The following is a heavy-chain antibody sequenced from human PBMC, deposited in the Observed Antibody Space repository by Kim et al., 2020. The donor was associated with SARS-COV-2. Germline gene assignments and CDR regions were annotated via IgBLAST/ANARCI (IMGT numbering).Heavy chain of an antibody. CDR1: GYSFTSYW. CDR3: ARTYYYDSSGSIKRQTDFGFDY. D-gene: IGHD3-22*01. Sequence: GESLKISCKGSGYSFTSYWIGWVRQMPGKGLEWMGIIYPGDSDTRYSPSFQGQVTISADKSISTAYLQWSSLKASDTAMYYCARTYYYDSSGSIKRQTDFGFDYWGQGTLVTVSS. V-gene: IGHV5-51*01. CDR2: IYPGDSDT. J-gene: IGHJ4*02.